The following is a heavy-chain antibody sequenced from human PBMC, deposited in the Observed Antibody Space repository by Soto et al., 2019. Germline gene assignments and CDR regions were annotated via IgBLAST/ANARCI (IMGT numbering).Heavy chain of an antibody. V-gene: IGHV1-18*01. Sequence: QVQLVQSGAEVKKPGASVKVSCKASGYTFTSYGISWVRQAPGQGLEWRGWISAYNGKTTYAQKLQGRVTMTTDTSTSPAYMELRSLRYDDTAVYSCARSSGYSYGFDYWGQGTLGTVSS. D-gene: IGHD5-18*01. J-gene: IGHJ4*02. CDR3: ARSSGYSYGFDY. CDR2: ISAYNGKT. CDR1: GYTFTSYG.